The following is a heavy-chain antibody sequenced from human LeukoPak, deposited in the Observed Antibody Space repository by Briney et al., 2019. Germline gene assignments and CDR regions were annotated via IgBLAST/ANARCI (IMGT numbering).Heavy chain of an antibody. CDR2: IYSDASST. J-gene: IGHJ3*02. V-gene: IGHV3-74*01. CDR1: GFTFSSYW. CDR3: ARGEYCSGGSCYSAAFDI. Sequence: GGSLRLSCAASGFTFSSYWMHWVRQAPGKGLVWVSRIYSDASSTNYADSVKGRFTISRDNAKNTLYLQMNSLRAEDTAVYYCARGEYCSGGSCYSAAFDIWGQGTMVTVSS. D-gene: IGHD2-15*01.